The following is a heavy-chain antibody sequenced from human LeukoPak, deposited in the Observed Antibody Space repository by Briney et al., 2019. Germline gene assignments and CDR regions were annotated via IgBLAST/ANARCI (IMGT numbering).Heavy chain of an antibody. D-gene: IGHD6-19*01. J-gene: IGHJ4*02. V-gene: IGHV3-7*01. CDR1: GFTFTTYW. CDR3: ARDRRSGWYY. CDR2: IKQDGTEK. Sequence: GGSLRLSCTASGFTFTTYWMSWVRHPPGRGLEWVANIKQDGTEKYYVDSVKGRFTISRDNAKNSLYLQMNSLRAEDTAVYYCARDRRSGWYYWGQGTLVTVSS.